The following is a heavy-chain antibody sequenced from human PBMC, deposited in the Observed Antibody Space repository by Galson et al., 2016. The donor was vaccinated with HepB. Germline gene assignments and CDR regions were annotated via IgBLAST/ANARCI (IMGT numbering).Heavy chain of an antibody. CDR3: ARDSGDIVATLTFDY. Sequence: SVKVSCKASADTFSNNAFSWVRQAPGQRFEWVGGIIPFLDTPNYAQSFQGRVTITADKSTNTTNMELKSLRFDDTAVYYCARDSGDIVATLTFDYWGQGTLVTVSS. V-gene: IGHV1-69*10. D-gene: IGHD5-12*01. J-gene: IGHJ4*02. CDR1: ADTFSNNA. CDR2: IIPFLDTP.